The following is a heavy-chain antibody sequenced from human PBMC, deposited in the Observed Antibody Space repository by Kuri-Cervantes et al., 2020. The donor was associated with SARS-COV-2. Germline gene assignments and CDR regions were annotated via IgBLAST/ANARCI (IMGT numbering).Heavy chain of an antibody. V-gene: IGHV4-59*01. CDR3: ATKLFGEHWFDP. D-gene: IGHD3-10*01. Sequence: SETLSLTCTVCGASSGDPMSHYYLNWIRLTPGKGLEWIGYIFHTGSNSQNPSLKSRVTISLDTSKNQFSLSLNSVTPADTAVYYCATKLFGEHWFDPWGQGILVTVSS. CDR2: IFHTGSN. J-gene: IGHJ5*02. CDR1: GASSGDPMSHYY.